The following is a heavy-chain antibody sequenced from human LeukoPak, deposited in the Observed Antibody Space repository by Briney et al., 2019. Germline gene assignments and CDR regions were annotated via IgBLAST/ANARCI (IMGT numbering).Heavy chain of an antibody. CDR1: GGSISSGSYY. CDR3: ASLRRVTVTNSYNWFDP. J-gene: IGHJ5*02. V-gene: IGHV4-61*02. CDR2: IYTSGST. Sequence: SETLSLTCTVSGGSISSGSYYWSWVRQPAGRGLEWIGRIYTSGSTNYNPSLKSRVTISVDTSKNQFSLKLSSVTAADTAVYYCASLRRVTVTNSYNWFDPWGQGTLVTVSS. D-gene: IGHD4-17*01.